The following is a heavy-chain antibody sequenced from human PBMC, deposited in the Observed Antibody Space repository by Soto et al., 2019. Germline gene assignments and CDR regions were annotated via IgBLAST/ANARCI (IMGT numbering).Heavy chain of an antibody. CDR2: INHSGST. CDR3: PRGPSTRFMTWLDT. CDR1: AGSFRGHY. D-gene: IGHD3-3*01. Sequence: SVTRSLTCAVDAGSFRGHYWSRMRQPPGKGLEWIGKINHSGSTNYNSALKSRVTISVDTSKNQFSLKLSPVTAADTAGSYFPRGPSTRFMTWLDTWGQEALVKVSS. J-gene: IGHJ5*01. V-gene: IGHV4-34*01.